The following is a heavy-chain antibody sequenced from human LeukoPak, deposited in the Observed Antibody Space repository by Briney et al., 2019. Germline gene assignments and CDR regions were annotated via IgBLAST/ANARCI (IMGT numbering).Heavy chain of an antibody. CDR3: ARDHRGYYYYMAV. CDR2: INPKSGDT. Sequence: GASVKVSCKASGYTFTDHYLHWVRQAPGQGLEWMGWINPKSGDTNCAQKFQGRVTMTRDTSISTVYMELSSLRSDDSAVYYCARDHRGYYYYMAVWGKGTTVTVSS. CDR1: GYTFTDHY. J-gene: IGHJ6*03. D-gene: IGHD6-13*01. V-gene: IGHV1-2*02.